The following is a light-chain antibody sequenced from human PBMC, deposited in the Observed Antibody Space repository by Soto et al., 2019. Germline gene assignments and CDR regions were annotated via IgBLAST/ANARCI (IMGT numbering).Light chain of an antibody. Sequence: EIGMTQSASTLSVSPGERATLSCRASQSVSIKLAWYQQKPGQSPRLLIYGASTRATDVPDRFSGSGSGADFTLSISRLEPEDFAVYYCQQYGSSPPRTFGQGTKVDIK. CDR3: QQYGSSPPRT. CDR2: GAS. V-gene: IGKV3-20*01. CDR1: QSVSIK. J-gene: IGKJ1*01.